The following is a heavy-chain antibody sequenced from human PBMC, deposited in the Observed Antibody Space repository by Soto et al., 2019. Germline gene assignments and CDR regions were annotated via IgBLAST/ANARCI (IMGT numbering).Heavy chain of an antibody. CDR3: ARLASYYDILTGYSRQGNWFDP. Sequence: TSETLSLTCAVYGGSFCGYYWSWIRQPPGKGLEWIGEINHSGSTNYNPSLKSRVTISVGTSKNQFSLKLSSVTAADTAVYYCARLASYYDILTGYSRQGNWFDPWGQGTLVTVSS. CDR1: GGSFCGYY. CDR2: INHSGST. J-gene: IGHJ5*02. D-gene: IGHD3-9*01. V-gene: IGHV4-34*01.